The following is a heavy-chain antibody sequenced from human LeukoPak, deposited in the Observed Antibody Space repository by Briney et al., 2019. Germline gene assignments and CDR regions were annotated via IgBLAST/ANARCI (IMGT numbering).Heavy chain of an antibody. CDR2: ISSSGSTI. CDR3: AREFSGYAFDI. CDR1: GFSLSDYY. Sequence: GGSLRLSCAASGFSLSDYYMTWIRQAPGKGLEWVSYISSSGSTIYYADSVKGRFTISRDNAKNSLYLQMNSLRAEDTAVYYCAREFSGYAFDIWGQGTMVTVSS. D-gene: IGHD6-19*01. V-gene: IGHV3-11*04. J-gene: IGHJ3*02.